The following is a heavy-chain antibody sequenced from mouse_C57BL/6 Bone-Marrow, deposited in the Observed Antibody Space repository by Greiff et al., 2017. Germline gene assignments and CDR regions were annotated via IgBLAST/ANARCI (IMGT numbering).Heavy chain of an antibody. Sequence: EVKLMESGGGLVKPGGSLKLSCAASGFTFSSYAMSWVRQTPEKRLEWVATISDGGSYTYYPDNVKGRFTMSRDNAKNNLYLQMSHLKSEDTAMYYCARENWDFAYWGQGTLVTVSA. CDR2: ISDGGSYT. V-gene: IGHV5-4*01. CDR1: GFTFSSYA. J-gene: IGHJ3*01. D-gene: IGHD4-1*01. CDR3: ARENWDFAY.